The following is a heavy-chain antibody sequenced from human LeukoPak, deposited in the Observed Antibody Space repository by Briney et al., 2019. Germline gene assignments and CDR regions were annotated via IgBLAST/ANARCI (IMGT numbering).Heavy chain of an antibody. J-gene: IGHJ4*02. D-gene: IGHD6-19*01. V-gene: IGHV3-9*01. CDR2: FSWNSGSI. Sequence: GGSLRLSCAASGFTFDDFAMDWVRQAPGKGLGWVSGFSWNSGSIGYADSVKGRFTISRDNAKNSLYLQMNSLRAEDTALYYCAKDKGWSSGWSSFDYWGQGTLVTVSS. CDR3: AKDKGWSSGWSSFDY. CDR1: GFTFDDFA.